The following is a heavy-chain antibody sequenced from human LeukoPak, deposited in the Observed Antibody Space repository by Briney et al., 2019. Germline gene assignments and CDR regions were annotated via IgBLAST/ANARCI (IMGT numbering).Heavy chain of an antibody. V-gene: IGHV1-69*02. CDR2: IIPILGIA. Sequence: ASVKVSCKASGGTFSSYTISWVRQAPGQGLEWMGRIIPILGIANYAQKFQGRVTITADKSTSTAYMELSSLRSEDTAVYYCAASAVVPAASFDYWGQGTLVTVSS. CDR3: AASAVVPAASFDY. CDR1: GGTFSSYT. J-gene: IGHJ4*02. D-gene: IGHD2-2*01.